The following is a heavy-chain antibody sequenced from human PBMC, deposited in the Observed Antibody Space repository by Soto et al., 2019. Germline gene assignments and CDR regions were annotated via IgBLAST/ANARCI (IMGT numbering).Heavy chain of an antibody. D-gene: IGHD6-13*01. Sequence: GGSLRLSCAASGFTFSSYGMHWVRQAPGKGLEWVAVISYDGSNKYYADSVKGRFTISRDNSKNTLYLQMNSLRAEDTAVYYCAKDGATINYVGSWYPADFDYWGQGTLVTVSS. CDR1: GFTFSSYG. V-gene: IGHV3-30*18. J-gene: IGHJ4*02. CDR2: ISYDGSNK. CDR3: AKDGATINYVGSWYPADFDY.